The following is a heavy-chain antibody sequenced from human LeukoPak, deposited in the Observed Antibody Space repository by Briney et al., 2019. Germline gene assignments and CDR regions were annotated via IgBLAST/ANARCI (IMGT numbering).Heavy chain of an antibody. Sequence: AAVKVTLRASVYTFTYYYMHWVRQPPGQGLEWMGLINPNSGGTNNAQKLQGRVTMTRDTSISTAYMEKSRLRSHDTAVYFCARDHDRSRRSRGGLFDPWGQGTLVTVSS. CDR2: INPNSGGT. V-gene: IGHV1-2*02. D-gene: IGHD6-13*01. J-gene: IGHJ5*02. CDR3: ARDHDRSRRSRGGLFDP. CDR1: VYTFTYYY.